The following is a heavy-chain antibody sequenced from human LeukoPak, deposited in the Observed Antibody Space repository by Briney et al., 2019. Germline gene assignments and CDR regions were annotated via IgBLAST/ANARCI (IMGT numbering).Heavy chain of an antibody. Sequence: PSETLSLTCAVYGGSFSGYYWSWIRQPPGKGLEWIGEINHSGSTNYNPSLKSRVTISVDTSKNQFSLKLSSVTAADTAVYYCASLLYYYDSSGSNDYWGQGILVTVSS. CDR2: INHSGST. D-gene: IGHD3-22*01. V-gene: IGHV4-34*01. J-gene: IGHJ4*02. CDR3: ASLLYYYDSSGSNDY. CDR1: GGSFSGYY.